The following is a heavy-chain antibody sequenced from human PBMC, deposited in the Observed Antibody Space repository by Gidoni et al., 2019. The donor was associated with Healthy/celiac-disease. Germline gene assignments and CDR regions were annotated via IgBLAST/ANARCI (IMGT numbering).Heavy chain of an antibody. CDR2: INHSGST. Sequence: QVQLQQWGAGLLKPSETLSLTCAVYGGSFSGYYWSWIRQPPGKGLEWIGEINHSGSTNYNPSLKSRVTISVDTSKNQFSLKLSSVTAADTAVYYCARPTSGSYRSFDYWGQGTLVTVSS. CDR1: GGSFSGYY. CDR3: ARPTSGSYRSFDY. V-gene: IGHV4-34*01. J-gene: IGHJ4*02. D-gene: IGHD1-26*01.